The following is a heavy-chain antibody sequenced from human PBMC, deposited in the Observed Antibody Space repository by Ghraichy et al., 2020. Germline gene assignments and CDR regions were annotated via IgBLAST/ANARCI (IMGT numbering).Heavy chain of an antibody. CDR1: GFNFSIYW. CDR2: INRDGTET. Sequence: GALRLSCAPSGFNFSIYWMSWVRQAPGKGLEGVATINRDGTETYYVDSMKGRFTISRDNAKNSLYLEIKSLGAEDTALYYCARDRRALPYSSYNGMDVWGQGTTVTVSS. J-gene: IGHJ6*02. D-gene: IGHD5-18*01. CDR3: ARDRRALPYSSYNGMDV. V-gene: IGHV3-7*01.